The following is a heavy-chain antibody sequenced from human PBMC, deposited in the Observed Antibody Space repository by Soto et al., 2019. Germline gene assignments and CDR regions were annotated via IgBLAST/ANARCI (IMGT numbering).Heavy chain of an antibody. CDR2: IYHSGST. D-gene: IGHD6-6*01. CDR3: ASEGSSSSRWGSLDY. V-gene: IGHV4-4*02. J-gene: IGHJ4*02. Sequence: PSETLSLTCAVSGGSISSSNWWSWVRQPPGKGLEWIGEIYHSGSTNYNPSLKSLVTISVDKSKNQFSLKRSSVTAADTAVYYCASEGSSSSRWGSLDYWGQGTLVTVSS. CDR1: GGSISSSNW.